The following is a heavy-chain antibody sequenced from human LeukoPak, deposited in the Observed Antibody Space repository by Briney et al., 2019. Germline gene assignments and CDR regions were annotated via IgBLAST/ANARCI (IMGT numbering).Heavy chain of an antibody. CDR1: GGTFSSYA. J-gene: IGHJ6*03. V-gene: IGHV1-69*05. CDR2: IIPIFGTA. CDR3: ARDTAPYYYHMDV. Sequence: GASVKVSCKASGGTFSSYAISWVRQAPGQGLEWMGGIIPIFGTANYAQKFQGRVTITTDESTSTAYMELSSLRSEDTAVYYCARDTAPYYYHMDVWGKGTTVTVSS.